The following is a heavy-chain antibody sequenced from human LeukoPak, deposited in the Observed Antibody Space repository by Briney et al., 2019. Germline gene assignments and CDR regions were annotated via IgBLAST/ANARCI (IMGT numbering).Heavy chain of an antibody. CDR3: ASEGAMVYKAYYYYYYMDV. D-gene: IGHD5-18*01. CDR1: GGSISSYY. V-gene: IGHV4-59*12. CDR2: IYYSGST. J-gene: IGHJ6*03. Sequence: SETLSLTCTVSGGSISSYYWSWIRQPPGKGLEWIGYIYYSGSTNYNPSLKSRVTISVDTSKNQFSLKLSSVTAADTAVYYCASEGAMVYKAYYYYYYMDVWGKGTTVTISS.